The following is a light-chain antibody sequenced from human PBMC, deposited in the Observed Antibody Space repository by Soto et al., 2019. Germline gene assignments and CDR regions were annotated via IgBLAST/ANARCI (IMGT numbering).Light chain of an antibody. CDR3: SSFRSTSTLPYV. CDR2: EVT. V-gene: IGLV2-14*03. Sequence: QSALTQPPSASGSPGQSVTISCTGTSSDVGTYDYVSWYQQHPGNAPKLLIFEVTNRPSGVSNRFSGSKSGNTASLTISGLRAEDEADYYCSSFRSTSTLPYVFGTGTKLTVL. CDR1: SSDVGTYDY. J-gene: IGLJ1*01.